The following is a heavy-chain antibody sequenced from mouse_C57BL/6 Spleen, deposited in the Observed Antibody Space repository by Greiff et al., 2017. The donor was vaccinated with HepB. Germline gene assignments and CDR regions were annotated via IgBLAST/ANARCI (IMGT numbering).Heavy chain of an antibody. J-gene: IGHJ1*03. V-gene: IGHV5-17*01. Sequence: EVKLVESGGGLVKPGGSLKLSCAASGFTFSDYGMHWVRQAPEKGLEWVAYISSGSSTIYYADTVKGRFTISRDNAKNTLFLQMTSLRSEDTAMYYCAGWLPVYFDVWGTGTTVTVSS. CDR2: ISSGSSTI. CDR3: AGWLPVYFDV. D-gene: IGHD2-3*01. CDR1: GFTFSDYG.